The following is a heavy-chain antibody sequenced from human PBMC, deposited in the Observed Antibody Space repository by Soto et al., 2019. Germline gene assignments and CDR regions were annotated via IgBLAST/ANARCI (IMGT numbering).Heavy chain of an antibody. Sequence: GGSLRLSCAASGFTFSSYGMHWVRQAPGKGLEWVAVISYDGSNKYCADSVKGRFTISRDNSKNTLYLQMNSLRAEDTAVYYCAKDQQVRGYCSSTSCYYREIDYWGQGTLVTVSS. V-gene: IGHV3-30*18. J-gene: IGHJ4*02. D-gene: IGHD2-2*01. CDR3: AKDQQVRGYCSSTSCYYREIDY. CDR2: ISYDGSNK. CDR1: GFTFSSYG.